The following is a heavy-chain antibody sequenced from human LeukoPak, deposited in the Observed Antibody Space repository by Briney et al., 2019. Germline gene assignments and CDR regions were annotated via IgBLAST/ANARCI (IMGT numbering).Heavy chain of an antibody. CDR3: ARWGFEDSSSANYYYYMDV. D-gene: IGHD6-13*01. V-gene: IGHV4-59*12. CDR1: GGSISSYY. CDR2: IYYSGST. J-gene: IGHJ6*03. Sequence: SSETLSLTCTVSGGSISSYYWSWIRQPPGKGLEWIGYIYYSGSTNYNPSLKSRVTISVDTSKNQFSLKLSSVTAADTAVYYCARWGFEDSSSANYYYYMDVWGKGTTVTVSS.